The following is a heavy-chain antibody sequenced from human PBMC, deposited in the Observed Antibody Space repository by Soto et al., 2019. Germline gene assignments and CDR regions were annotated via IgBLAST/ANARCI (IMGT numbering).Heavy chain of an antibody. V-gene: IGHV2-5*01. CDR2: IFWNDDK. Sequence: SGPTLVNPTQTLTLTCTFSGFSFSTSGVGVGWIRQPPGKALEWLALIFWNDDKRYSPSLKSRLTITKDTSKNQVVLTMTNMDPVDTATYYCAHRQRPDCSSTSCSNWFDPWGQGTLVTVSS. CDR1: GFSFSTSGVG. CDR3: AHRQRPDCSSTSCSNWFDP. D-gene: IGHD2-2*01. J-gene: IGHJ5*02.